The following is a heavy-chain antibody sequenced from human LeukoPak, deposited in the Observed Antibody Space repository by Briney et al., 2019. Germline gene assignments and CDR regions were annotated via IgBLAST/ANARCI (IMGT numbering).Heavy chain of an antibody. V-gene: IGHV3-23*01. D-gene: IGHD2-8*01. Sequence: SCTXXXFXXXRYGMSWVRQAPGKGLEGVSAISGSGDSKYYADSVKGGFTIARESAKKTLYLKMDSLRAEDTAIYYCAKDSPVCTYWGQGTLVTVSS. CDR2: ISGSGDSK. J-gene: IGHJ4*02. CDR1: XFXXXRYG. CDR3: AKDSPVCTY.